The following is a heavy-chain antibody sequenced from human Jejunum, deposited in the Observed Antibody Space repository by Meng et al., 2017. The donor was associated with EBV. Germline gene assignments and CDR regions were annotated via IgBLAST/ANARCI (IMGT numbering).Heavy chain of an antibody. CDR2: INTDGSIT. J-gene: IGHJ4*02. Sequence: LVESGWGLGQPGVALTLSCAAAGFTFSSYWMHWLRQAPGKGLVWVSRINTDGSITNCADSVKGRFTISRDNARNTLYLQMNSLRAEDTAMYYCAKDLSWNQADYWGQGILVTVSS. D-gene: IGHD1-14*01. CDR1: GFTFSSYW. V-gene: IGHV3-74*01. CDR3: AKDLSWNQADY.